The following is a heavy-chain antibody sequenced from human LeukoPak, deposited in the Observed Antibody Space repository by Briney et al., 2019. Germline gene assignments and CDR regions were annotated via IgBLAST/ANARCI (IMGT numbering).Heavy chain of an antibody. Sequence: TSETLSLTCTVSGGSISSSSYYWGWIRQPPGKGLEWIGSIYYSGSTYYNPSLKSRVTISVDTSKNQFSLKLSSVTAADTAVYYCAGGTVTTDWGQGTLVTVSS. V-gene: IGHV4-39*01. D-gene: IGHD4-17*01. J-gene: IGHJ4*02. CDR3: AGGTVTTD. CDR2: IYYSGST. CDR1: GGSISSSSYY.